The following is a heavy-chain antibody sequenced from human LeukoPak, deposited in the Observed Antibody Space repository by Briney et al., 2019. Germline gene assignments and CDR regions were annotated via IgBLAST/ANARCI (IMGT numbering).Heavy chain of an antibody. CDR1: GYSLTHNA. J-gene: IGHJ4*02. D-gene: IGHD6-19*01. Sequence: GASVKVSCKASGYSLTHNAIQWVRQAPGQKLEWMGWINAGKTDTKYSQDFQGRLTFTRDTSTNTAYMELSSLTSEDTAVYYCARDTSTGWIDYWGQGTLVTVSS. CDR3: ARDTSTGWIDY. V-gene: IGHV1-3*03. CDR2: INAGKTDT.